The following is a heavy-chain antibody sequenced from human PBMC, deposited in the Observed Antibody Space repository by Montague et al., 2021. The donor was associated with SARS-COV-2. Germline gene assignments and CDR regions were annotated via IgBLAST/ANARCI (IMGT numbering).Heavy chain of an antibody. CDR1: GGSISSYY. J-gene: IGHJ3*02. CDR2: IYTSGST. CDR3: ARDNPVLWFGETYAFDI. D-gene: IGHD3-10*01. Sequence: SVTLSLTCTVSGGSISSYYWSWIRQPAGKGLEWIGRIYTSGSTNYNPSLKSRVTMSVDTSKNQFSLKLSSVTAADTAVYYCARDNPVLWFGETYAFDIWGQGTMVTVSS. V-gene: IGHV4-4*07.